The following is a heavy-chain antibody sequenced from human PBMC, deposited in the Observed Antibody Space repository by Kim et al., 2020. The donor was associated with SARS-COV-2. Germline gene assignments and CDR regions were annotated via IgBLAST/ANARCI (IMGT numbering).Heavy chain of an antibody. CDR1: GFTFSSYW. CDR3: ARSLGIGDLPFDY. CDR2: LNNDGSSA. Sequence: GGSLRLSCAASGFTFSSYWMHWVRQVPGKGLMWVLRLNNDGSSASYGESVQGRFTISRDNAKSTLYLQMNSLTAEDTAVYYCARSLGIGDLPFDYWGQGTLVTVSS. D-gene: IGHD3-16*01. V-gene: IGHV3-74*01. J-gene: IGHJ4*02.